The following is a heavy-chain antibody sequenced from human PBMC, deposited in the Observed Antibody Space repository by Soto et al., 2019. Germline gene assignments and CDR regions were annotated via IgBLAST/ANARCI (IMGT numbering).Heavy chain of an antibody. J-gene: IGHJ4*02. D-gene: IGHD3-3*01. V-gene: IGHV3-30*18. CDR2: ISYDGSNK. CDR3: AKSGYRVCPFCFDY. CDR1: GFTFSSYG. Sequence: PGGSLRLSCAASGFTFSSYGMHWVRQAPGKGLEWVAVISYDGSNKYYADSVKGRFTISRDNSKNTLYLQMNSLRAEDTAVYYCAKSGYRVCPFCFDYWGQGTLVTVSS.